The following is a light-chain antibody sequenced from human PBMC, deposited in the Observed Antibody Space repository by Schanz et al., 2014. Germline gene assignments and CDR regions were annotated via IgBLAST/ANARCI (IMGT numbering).Light chain of an antibody. CDR1: SSNIGAAYG. J-gene: IGLJ3*02. Sequence: QSVLTQPPSVSGAPGQRVTISCTGSSSNIGAAYGVHWYQQVPGTAPKLLIYTNNNRPSGVPDRFSASKSGTSASLAISGLQSEDEAAFYCAAWDDSLNGGVFGGGTKLTVL. CDR3: AAWDDSLNGGV. V-gene: IGLV1-40*01. CDR2: TNN.